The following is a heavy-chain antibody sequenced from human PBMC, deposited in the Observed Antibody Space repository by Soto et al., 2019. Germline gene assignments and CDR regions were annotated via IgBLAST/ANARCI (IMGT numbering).Heavy chain of an antibody. J-gene: IGHJ5*02. D-gene: IGHD3-22*01. CDR3: ASQYYDSSKWFDP. CDR2: IYYSGST. V-gene: IGHV4-31*03. CDR1: GGSISSGGYY. Sequence: NPSETLSLTCTVSGGSISSGGYYWSWIRQHPGKGLEWIGYIYYSGSTYYNPSLKSRVTISVDTSKNQFSLKLSSVTAADTAVYYCASQYYDSSKWFDPWGQGTLVTV.